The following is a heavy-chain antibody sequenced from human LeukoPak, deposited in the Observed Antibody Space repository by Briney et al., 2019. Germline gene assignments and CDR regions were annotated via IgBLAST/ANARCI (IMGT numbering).Heavy chain of an antibody. CDR2: IRNKAYGGTT. CDR3: AKENPHNDY. V-gene: IGHV3-49*04. CDR1: GFTFGDYT. Sequence: GGSLRLSCIGSGFTFGDYTINWVRQAPGKGLEWVGFIRNKAYGGTTEYDASVKGRFIISRDDSKSIAYLQMNSLRAEDTALYYCAKENPHNDYWGQGTLVTVSS. J-gene: IGHJ4*02.